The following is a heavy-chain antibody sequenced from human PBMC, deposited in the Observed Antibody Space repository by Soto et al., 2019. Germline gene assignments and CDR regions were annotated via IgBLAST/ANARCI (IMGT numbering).Heavy chain of an antibody. CDR1: GGSFSGYY. J-gene: IGHJ4*02. CDR2: INHSGST. V-gene: IGHV4-34*01. CDR3: GRDKLPGLFDY. Sequence: PSETLSLTCAVYGGSFSGYYWTWIRQPPGTGLEWIGEINHSGSTNYNPSLKSRVTISVDTSKNQFSLKLTSVTAADTAVYYCGRDKLPGLFDYWGQGTLVTVSS.